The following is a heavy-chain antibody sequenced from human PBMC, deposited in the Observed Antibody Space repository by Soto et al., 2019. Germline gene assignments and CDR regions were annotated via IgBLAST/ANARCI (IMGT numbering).Heavy chain of an antibody. D-gene: IGHD3-22*01. J-gene: IGHJ4*02. CDR2: IYYSGST. CDR1: GGSISSGGYY. CDR3: ARGHDSSGYYYPGY. Sequence: SETLSLTCTVSGGSISSGGYYWSWIRQHPGKGLEWIGYIYYSGSTYYNPSLKSRVTISVDTSKNQFSLKLSSVTAADTAVYYCARGHDSSGYYYPGYWGQGTLVTVSS. V-gene: IGHV4-31*03.